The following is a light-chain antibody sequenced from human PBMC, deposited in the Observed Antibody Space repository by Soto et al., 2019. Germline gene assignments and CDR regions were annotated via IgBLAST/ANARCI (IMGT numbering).Light chain of an antibody. CDR1: QSVNKW. Sequence: DIQMTQSPSTLSASVGGRVTITCRASQSVNKWLAWFQQKPGKVPKLLIFDASTLQTGVPSRFGGGGSGTEFTLTISSLQPDDFATYYCQQYNSYSFGQGTKVDIK. CDR3: QQYNSYS. CDR2: DAS. V-gene: IGKV1-5*01. J-gene: IGKJ1*01.